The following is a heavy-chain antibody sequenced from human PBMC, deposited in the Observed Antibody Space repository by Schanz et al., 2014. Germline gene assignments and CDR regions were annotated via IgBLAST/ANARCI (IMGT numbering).Heavy chain of an antibody. V-gene: IGHV1-69*08. CDR3: AREVGLYDRGWFDP. D-gene: IGHD3-22*01. CDR1: RSTFSSYT. Sequence: QVQLVQSGAEVKKPGSSVKVSCKASRSTFSSYTISWVRQARGQGLEWVGRFIPILAIADYAQKFQGRVTMTTDTSTGTAYMELRSLRSDDTALYYCAREVGLYDRGWFDPWGQGTLVNGAS. CDR2: FIPILAIA. J-gene: IGHJ5*02.